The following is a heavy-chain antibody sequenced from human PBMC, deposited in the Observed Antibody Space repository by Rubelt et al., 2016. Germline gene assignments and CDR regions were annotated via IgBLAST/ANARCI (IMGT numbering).Heavy chain of an antibody. Sequence: QVQLQQWGSGLLKPSETLSLTCAVYGGSFSGYYLSWIRQPPGKGLEWIGEINHSGSTYYNPSLKSRVTISVDTSKNQFSLKLSAVTAADTAVYYCARGRDGDRMGCCGQGTLVTVSS. V-gene: IGHV4-34*01. J-gene: IGHJ4*02. CDR1: GGSFSGYY. CDR3: ARGRDGDRMGC. CDR2: INHSGST. D-gene: IGHD4-17*01.